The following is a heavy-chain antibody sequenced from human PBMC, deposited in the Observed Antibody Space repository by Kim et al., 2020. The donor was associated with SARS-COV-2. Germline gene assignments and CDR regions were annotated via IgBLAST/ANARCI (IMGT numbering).Heavy chain of an antibody. CDR1: GFTVSSNY. D-gene: IGHD2-2*01. CDR2: IYSGGST. V-gene: IGHV3-53*01. Sequence: GGSLRLSCAASGFTVSSNYMSWVRQAPGKGLEWVSVIYSGGSTYYADSVKGRFTISRDNSKNTLYLQMNSLRAEDTAVYYCARGIYCSSTSCYGIYYYYYGMDVWGQGTTVTVSS. J-gene: IGHJ6*02. CDR3: ARGIYCSSTSCYGIYYYYYGMDV.